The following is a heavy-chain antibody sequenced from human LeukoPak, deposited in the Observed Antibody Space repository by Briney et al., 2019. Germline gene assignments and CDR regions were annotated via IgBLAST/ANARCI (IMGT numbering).Heavy chain of an antibody. Sequence: ASVKVSCKASGYTFTSYGISWVRQAPGQGLEWMGWISAYNGNTNHAQRLQGRVTMTTDTSTSTAYMELRSLRSDDTAVYYCARDSYDFWSGYSTIDYWGQGTLVTVSS. D-gene: IGHD3-3*01. CDR1: GYTFTSYG. CDR3: ARDSYDFWSGYSTIDY. CDR2: ISAYNGNT. V-gene: IGHV1-18*01. J-gene: IGHJ4*02.